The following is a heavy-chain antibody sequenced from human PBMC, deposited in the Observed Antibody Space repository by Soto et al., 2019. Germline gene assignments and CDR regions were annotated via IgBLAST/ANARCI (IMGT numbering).Heavy chain of an antibody. Sequence: QVQLVESGGGVVQPGRSLRLSCAASGFTFSNFGLHWVRQAPDKGLEWVAVLLYNGYTQYYADSVKGRFTISGDNTKNTMYLQMASLQPEDTAVYYCARAPNVSRSPYYFDYWGLGTLVAVSS. CDR2: LLYNGYTQ. D-gene: IGHD6-6*01. CDR3: ARAPNVSRSPYYFDY. J-gene: IGHJ4*02. V-gene: IGHV3-30*04. CDR1: GFTFSNFG.